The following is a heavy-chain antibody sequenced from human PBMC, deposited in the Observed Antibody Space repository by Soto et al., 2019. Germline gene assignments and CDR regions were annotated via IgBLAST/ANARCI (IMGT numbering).Heavy chain of an antibody. CDR3: ARGFSLYSDRKNMDV. CDR2: IKQDGSEK. CDR1: GFTFSSYW. J-gene: IGHJ6*03. V-gene: IGHV3-7*04. D-gene: IGHD2-8*01. Sequence: PGGSLRLSCAASGFTFSSYWMSWVRQAPGKGLEWVANIKQDGSEKYYVDSVKGRFTISRDNAKNSLYLQMNSLRAEDTAVYYCARGFSLYSDRKNMDVWGKGTTVTVSS.